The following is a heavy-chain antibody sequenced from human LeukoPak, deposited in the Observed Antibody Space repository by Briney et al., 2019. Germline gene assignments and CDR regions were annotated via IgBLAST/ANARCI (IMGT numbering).Heavy chain of an antibody. J-gene: IGHJ4*02. CDR3: AKRALYRSGPKYFDY. D-gene: IGHD6-19*01. CDR2: ISGSGGTT. Sequence: PGGSLRLSCAASGFTFSSYSMSWVRQAPGKGLEWVSAISGSGGTTYYADSVKGRFTISRDNSKNTLYLQMNSLRAEDTALYYCAKRALYRSGPKYFDYWGQGTLVTVSS. CDR1: GFTFSSYS. V-gene: IGHV3-23*01.